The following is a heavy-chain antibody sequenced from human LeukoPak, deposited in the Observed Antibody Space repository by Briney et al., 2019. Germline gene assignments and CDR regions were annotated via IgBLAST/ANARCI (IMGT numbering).Heavy chain of an antibody. Sequence: ASVKVSCKASGYTFTSYYVNWVRQAPGQGLEWMGLIDSGGGSTRYAQKFQGRVTMTRDTSTSTVYMELSSLRSEDTAVYYCARVYYGSGDYWGQGTLVIVSS. CDR2: IDSGGGST. CDR1: GYTFTSYY. J-gene: IGHJ4*02. CDR3: ARVYYGSGDY. V-gene: IGHV1-46*01. D-gene: IGHD3-10*01.